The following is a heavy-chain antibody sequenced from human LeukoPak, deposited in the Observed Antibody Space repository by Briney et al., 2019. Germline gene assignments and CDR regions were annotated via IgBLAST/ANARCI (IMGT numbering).Heavy chain of an antibody. CDR3: ATDYGDYEPIDY. J-gene: IGHJ4*02. V-gene: IGHV3-30*04. CDR1: GVPLSHYA. CDR2: ISFDGTNK. Sequence: PGGSLRLSCTASGVPLSHYAMHWVRQAPGRGLEWVAVISFDGTNKYYGDSVEGRFSVSGDNSKNTLYLQMNSLRPDDTAMYYCATDYGDYEPIDYWGQGTLVTVSS. D-gene: IGHD4-17*01.